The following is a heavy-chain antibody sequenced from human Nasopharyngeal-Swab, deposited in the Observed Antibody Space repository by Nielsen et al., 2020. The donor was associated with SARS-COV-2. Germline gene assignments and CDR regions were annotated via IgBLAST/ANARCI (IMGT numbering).Heavy chain of an antibody. V-gene: IGHV3-33*01. CDR1: GFSFSRYG. J-gene: IGHJ4*02. CDR2: VYYDGSNE. Sequence: GESLKISCAASGFSFSRYGMHWVRQAPGKGLEWVALVYYDGSNENYEDSVTGQFTISRDNSKNTLYLQMNNLSAEDTAVYYCARDPSPYYFDSNGLPFDSWGQGTLVTVSS. CDR3: ARDPSPYYFDSNGLPFDS. D-gene: IGHD3-22*01.